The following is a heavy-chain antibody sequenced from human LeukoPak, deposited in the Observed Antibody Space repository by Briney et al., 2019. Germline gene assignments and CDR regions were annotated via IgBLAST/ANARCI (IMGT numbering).Heavy chain of an antibody. Sequence: SETLSLTCTVSGGSISTYYWSWNRRPPGKGLEWIAYIHASGPTNYNPSLKSRITISVDTSKNQFSLKLSSVTAADTAVYYCARHDAGIAARPFDNWGQGTLVTVSS. CDR2: IHASGPT. CDR3: ARHDAGIAARPFDN. D-gene: IGHD6-6*01. CDR1: GGSISTYY. V-gene: IGHV4-4*09. J-gene: IGHJ4*02.